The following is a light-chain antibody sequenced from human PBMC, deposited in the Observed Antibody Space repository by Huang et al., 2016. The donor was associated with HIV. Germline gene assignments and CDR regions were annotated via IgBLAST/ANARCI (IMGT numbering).Light chain of an antibody. CDR3: YQRSNWPMCT. CDR1: QSVSNY. Sequence: EIVLTQSPATLSLSPGERATLSCRASQSVSNYLACYQQKPGQAPRLLFYYASNRATGSPARFSGSGSGTDFTLTISNLQPEDSAVYFCYQRSNWPMCTFGQGTKLEIK. J-gene: IGKJ2*02. V-gene: IGKV3-11*01. CDR2: YAS.